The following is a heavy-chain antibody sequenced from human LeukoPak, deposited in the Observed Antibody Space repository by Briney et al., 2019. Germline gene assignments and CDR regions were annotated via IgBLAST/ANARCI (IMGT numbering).Heavy chain of an antibody. Sequence: GGSLRLSCAASGFTFSDYYMSRIRQAPGKGLEWVSYISSSGSTIYYADSVKGRFTISRDNAKNSLYLQMNSLRAEDTAVYYCARVGYCSGGSCYRSWFDPWGQGTLVTVSS. V-gene: IGHV3-11*04. CDR1: GFTFSDYY. CDR2: ISSSGSTI. CDR3: ARVGYCSGGSCYRSWFDP. J-gene: IGHJ5*02. D-gene: IGHD2-15*01.